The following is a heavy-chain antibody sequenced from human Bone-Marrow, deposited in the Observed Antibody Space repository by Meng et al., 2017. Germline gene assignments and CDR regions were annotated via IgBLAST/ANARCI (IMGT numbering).Heavy chain of an antibody. J-gene: IGHJ4*01. Sequence: QLVEFGGGFVKLGGSLRLSCVASGFTFSNAWMTWVRQAPGKGLEWIGRMKSNVDGGTVDYAAAVKGRFFISRDDSENTFYLQMNSLKTEDTAVYYCSGHVDYWGHGTLVTVSS. V-gene: IGHV3-15*01. CDR2: MKSNVDGGTV. CDR3: SGHVDY. CDR1: GFTFSNAW.